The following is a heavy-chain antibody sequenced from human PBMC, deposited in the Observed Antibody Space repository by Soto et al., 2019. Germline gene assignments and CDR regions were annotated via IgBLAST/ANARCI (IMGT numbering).Heavy chain of an antibody. CDR1: GFTFTNAW. CDR2: IRSKTDGGTP. V-gene: IGHV3-15*07. CDR3: TTEKGY. Sequence: EVQLVESGGGLVKPGESLRLSCAASGFTFTNAWMNWVRQAPGKGLEWVGRIRSKTDGGTPDYASPVKGRFPISRDDSKNRLYVQMNCLKTEDTAIYYCTTEKGYWGQGTLVTVSS. J-gene: IGHJ4*02.